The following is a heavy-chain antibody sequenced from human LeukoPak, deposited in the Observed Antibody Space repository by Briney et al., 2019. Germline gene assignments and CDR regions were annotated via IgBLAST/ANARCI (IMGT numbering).Heavy chain of an antibody. D-gene: IGHD2-15*01. J-gene: IGHJ3*02. V-gene: IGHV4-34*01. Sequence: SETLSLTCAVYGGSFSGYYWSWIRQPPGKGLEWIGEINHSGSTNYNPSLKSRVTISVDTSKNQFSLKLSTVTAADTAVYYCARDSRHCSGGGCPLDIWGQGTMVTVSS. CDR3: ARDSRHCSGGGCPLDI. CDR1: GGSFSGYY. CDR2: INHSGST.